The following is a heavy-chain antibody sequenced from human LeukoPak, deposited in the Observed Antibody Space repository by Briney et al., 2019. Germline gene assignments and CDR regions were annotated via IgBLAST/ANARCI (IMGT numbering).Heavy chain of an antibody. V-gene: IGHV3-23*01. CDR1: GFTFSYNA. CDR2: ISGSGDST. J-gene: IGHJ4*02. Sequence: QPGGSLRLSCAASGFTFSYNATSWVRQAPGKGLEWVSGISGSGDSTYYADSVKGRFTISRDNSKNTLYLQMNSPRAEDTAVYYCARVQGSSGRYTLFDYWGQGTLVTVSS. CDR3: ARVQGSSGRYTLFDY. D-gene: IGHD6-19*01.